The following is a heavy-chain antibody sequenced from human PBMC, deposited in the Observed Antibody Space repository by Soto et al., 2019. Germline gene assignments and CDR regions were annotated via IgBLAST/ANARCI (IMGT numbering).Heavy chain of an antibody. V-gene: IGHV1-69*02. CDR2: IIPILGIA. CDR1: GGTFSSYT. CDR3: AASPSFWQNYYYGAMDV. Sequence: SVKVSCQASGGTFSSYTISWVRQAPGQGLEWMGRIIPILGIANYAQKFQGRVTITRDLSTNTIYMDLSGLRSEDTAVYYCAASPSFWQNYYYGAMDVWGQGTTVTVSS. J-gene: IGHJ6*02.